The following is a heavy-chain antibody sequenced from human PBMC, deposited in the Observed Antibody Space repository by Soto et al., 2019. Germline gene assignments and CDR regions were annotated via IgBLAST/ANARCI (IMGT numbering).Heavy chain of an antibody. CDR1: GFTFSSYA. J-gene: IGHJ6*02. D-gene: IGHD2-8*02. CDR2: ISGCGSNK. CDR3: GRCRTDSYAMDV. Sequence: GGSVRLSCAASGFTFSSYAMSWVRQSPGKGLELVAVISGCGSNKYHVDCGKGRFTISRDNSKNPLYLQMNNLRAEDTAIYYFGRCRTDSYAMDVWGQGTTVTVSS. V-gene: IGHV3-30*03.